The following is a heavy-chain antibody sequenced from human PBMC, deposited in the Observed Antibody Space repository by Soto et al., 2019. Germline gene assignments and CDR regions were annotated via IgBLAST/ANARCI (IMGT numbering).Heavy chain of an antibody. J-gene: IGHJ4*02. CDR3: TKDLRTSWIFGNFDS. D-gene: IGHD3-3*01. CDR1: GFTFDDYA. V-gene: IGHV3-9*01. Sequence: EVQLVESGGGWVQPGRSLRLSCAASGFTFDDYAMHWVRQAPGKGLEWVSGIAFNSGNTAYADSVKGRFTISRDNAKNSLYLQMNSLRAEDTALYYCTKDLRTSWIFGNFDSWGQGTLVTVSS. CDR2: IAFNSGNT.